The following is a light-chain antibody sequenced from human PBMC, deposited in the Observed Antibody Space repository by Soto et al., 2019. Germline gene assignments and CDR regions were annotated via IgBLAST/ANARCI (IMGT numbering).Light chain of an antibody. CDR1: SSNIGSNT. J-gene: IGLJ3*02. CDR2: SNN. Sequence: QAVLTQPPSASGTPGQRVTISCSGSSSNIGSNTVNWYQQLAGTAPKHLIYSNNQRPSGVPDRFSGSKSGTSASLAISGLQSEDEADYYCAAWDDSLNGLVFGGGTKLTVL. CDR3: AAWDDSLNGLV. V-gene: IGLV1-44*01.